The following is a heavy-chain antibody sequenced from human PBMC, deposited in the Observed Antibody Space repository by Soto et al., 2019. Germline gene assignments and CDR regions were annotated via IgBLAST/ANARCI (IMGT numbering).Heavy chain of an antibody. CDR2: IYYSGST. V-gene: IGHV4-31*03. CDR3: AELVVAATQGGWFDP. J-gene: IGHJ5*02. CDR1: GGSISSGGYY. D-gene: IGHD2-15*01. Sequence: QVQLQESGPGLVKPSQTLSLTCTVSGGSISSGGYYWSWIRQHPGKGLEWIGYIYYSGSTYYNPSLKSRGTISVDTSKNQFSLKLSSVTAADTAVYYCAELVVAATQGGWFDPWGQGTLVTVSS.